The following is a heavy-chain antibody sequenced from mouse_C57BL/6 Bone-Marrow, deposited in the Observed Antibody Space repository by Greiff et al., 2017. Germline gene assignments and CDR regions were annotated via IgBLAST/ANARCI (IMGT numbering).Heavy chain of an antibody. CDR3: ASGGWDAWFAY. V-gene: IGHV3-6*01. D-gene: IGHD4-1*01. Sequence: EVQLQESGPGLVKPSQSLSLTCSVTGYSITSGYYWNWIRQFPGNKLEWMGYISYDGSNNYNPSLKNRISITRDTSKNQFFLKLNSVTTEDTATYYCASGGWDAWFAYWGQGTLVTVSA. CDR2: ISYDGSN. CDR1: GYSITSGYY. J-gene: IGHJ3*01.